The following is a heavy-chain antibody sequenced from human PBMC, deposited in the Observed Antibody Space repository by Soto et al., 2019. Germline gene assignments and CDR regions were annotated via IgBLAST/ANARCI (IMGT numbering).Heavy chain of an antibody. Sequence: QVQLVQSGAEVKKPGSSVKVSCKASGGTFSSYAISWVRQAPGQGLEWMGGIIPIFGTANYAQKFQGRATITADESTSTAYMELSSLRSEDTAVYYCARDKLDYYGSGSYSNWFDPWGQGTLVTVSS. CDR2: IIPIFGTA. V-gene: IGHV1-69*12. D-gene: IGHD3-10*01. J-gene: IGHJ5*02. CDR3: ARDKLDYYGSGSYSNWFDP. CDR1: GGTFSSYA.